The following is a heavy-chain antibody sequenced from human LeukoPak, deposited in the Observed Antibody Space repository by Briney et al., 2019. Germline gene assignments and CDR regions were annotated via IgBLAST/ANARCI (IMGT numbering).Heavy chain of an antibody. CDR1: GYTFTSYD. V-gene: IGHV1-8*01. CDR3: ARGWYSRGGFYYYNYYGMDV. CDR2: MNPNSGNT. Sequence: ASVKVSCKASGYTFTSYDINWVRQATGQVLEWMGWMNPNSGNTGYAQKFKGRVTMTRNTSISTAYMELSSLRSEDTAVYYCARGWYSRGGFYYYNYYGMDVWGQGTTVAVSS. J-gene: IGHJ6*02. D-gene: IGHD6-19*01.